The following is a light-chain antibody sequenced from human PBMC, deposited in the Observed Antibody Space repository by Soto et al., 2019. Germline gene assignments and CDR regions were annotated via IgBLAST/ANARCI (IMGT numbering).Light chain of an antibody. CDR2: KGT. CDR3: CSSAPESTYV. V-gene: IGLV2-23*01. Sequence: QAVLAQPASVSGSPGQSIAISCTWTSDDVGAYNSVSWYQQLPHKAPQVILYKGTQRPSGVSSRFSGSKSGNAASLTISGLQADDEADYFCCSSAPESTYVFGTGTKVTV. CDR1: SDDVGAYNS. J-gene: IGLJ1*01.